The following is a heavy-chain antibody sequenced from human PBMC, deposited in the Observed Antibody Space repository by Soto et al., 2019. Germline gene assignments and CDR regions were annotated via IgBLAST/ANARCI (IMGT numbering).Heavy chain of an antibody. J-gene: IGHJ4*02. CDR2: IYYSGST. V-gene: IGHV4-31*03. D-gene: IGHD5-18*01. CDR3: ARSGYSYGPNPLLY. CDR1: GGSISSGGYY. Sequence: QVQLQESGPGLVKPSQTLSLTCTVSGGSISSGGYYWSWIRQHPGKGLEWIGYIYYSGSTYYNPSLNSRVTISVDTSKNQFYLKLSYVTAADTAVYYCARSGYSYGPNPLLYWGQGTLVTVSS.